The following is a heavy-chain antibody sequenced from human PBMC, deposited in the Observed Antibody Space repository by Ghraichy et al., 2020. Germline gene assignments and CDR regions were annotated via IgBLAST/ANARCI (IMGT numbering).Heavy chain of an antibody. CDR3: ARVDGDIVATITNYYYYGMDV. D-gene: IGHD5-12*01. J-gene: IGHJ6*02. CDR1: GFTFSDYY. Sequence: GGSLRLSCAASGFTFSDYYMSWIRQAPGKGLEWVSYISSSGSTIYYADSVKGRFTISRDNAKNSLYLQMNSLRAEDTAVYYCARVDGDIVATITNYYYYGMDVWGQGTTVTVSS. V-gene: IGHV3-11*01. CDR2: ISSSGSTI.